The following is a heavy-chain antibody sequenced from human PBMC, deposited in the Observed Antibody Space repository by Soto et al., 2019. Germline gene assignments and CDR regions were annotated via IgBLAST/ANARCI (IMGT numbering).Heavy chain of an antibody. V-gene: IGHV4-59*01. J-gene: IGHJ6*03. D-gene: IGHD2-2*01. CDR3: ARGRPQKGGYCSSTSCYSYYYYYMDV. CDR2: IFYSGST. CDR1: GCSISSYY. Sequence: ASETLSLTCTVSGCSISSYYWSWIRQPPGKGLEWIGYIFYSGSTNYNPSLKSRVTISVDTSKNQFSLKLSSVTAADTAVYYCARGRPQKGGYCSSTSCYSYYYYYMDVWGKGTTVTVSS.